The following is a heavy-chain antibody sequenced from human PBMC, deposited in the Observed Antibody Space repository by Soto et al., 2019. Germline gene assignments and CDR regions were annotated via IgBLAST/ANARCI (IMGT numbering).Heavy chain of an antibody. D-gene: IGHD3-22*01. CDR1: GDSIRSGGHY. CDR2: ISNTGST. Sequence: QVQLQESGPGLVKPSQTLSLTCTVSGDSIRSGGHYWTWIRQHPGKGLEWIGYISNTGSTYYNPSLKSRLNILLGTSHNQFSLRLSSVTAADTAMYYCAREGDRYYDTSGYFVAWCDPWGPGILVTVSS. V-gene: IGHV4-31*03. J-gene: IGHJ5*02. CDR3: AREGDRYYDTSGYFVAWCDP.